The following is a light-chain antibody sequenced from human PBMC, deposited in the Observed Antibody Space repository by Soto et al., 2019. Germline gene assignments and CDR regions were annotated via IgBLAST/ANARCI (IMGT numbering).Light chain of an antibody. J-gene: IGKJ1*01. V-gene: IGKV3-15*01. CDR1: QSVSSN. CDR3: QQYNGWPPWT. CDR2: GAS. Sequence: EIVMTQSPATLSVSPGERATLSCRASQSVSSNLVWYQQKPGQAPRLLIYGASTRATGIPARFSGSGSGTEFTLTIGSLQSEDFGVYYCQQYNGWPPWTFGRGTKVDIK.